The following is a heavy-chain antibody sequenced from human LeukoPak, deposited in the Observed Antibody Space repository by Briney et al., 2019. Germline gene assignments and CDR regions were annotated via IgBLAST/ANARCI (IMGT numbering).Heavy chain of an antibody. CDR3: ARDITPGYYSTY. CDR1: GFTVISNY. CDR2: IYSGGST. D-gene: IGHD4-11*01. V-gene: IGHV3-53*01. Sequence: GGSLILSCAASGFTVISNYMSWVRQAPGEGLEWVSAIYSGGSTFYADSVKGRFTISRDNSKNTLHLQMNSLRAEDTAVYFCARDITPGYYSTYWGQGTLVTVSS. J-gene: IGHJ4*02.